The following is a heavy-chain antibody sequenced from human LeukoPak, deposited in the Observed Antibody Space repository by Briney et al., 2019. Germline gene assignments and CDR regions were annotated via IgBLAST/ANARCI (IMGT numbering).Heavy chain of an antibody. D-gene: IGHD6-25*01. Sequence: SQTLSLTCDISGDSVSSNSAAWNWIRQSPSRGLEWLGRTYYRSRWYNDYAVSVKSRITINPDTSRNQFSLQLNSVTPEDTAVYYCARSLSSGSLRLGYWGQGTLITVSS. V-gene: IGHV6-1*01. CDR1: GDSVSSNSAA. J-gene: IGHJ4*02. CDR2: TYYRSRWYN. CDR3: ARSLSSGSLRLGY.